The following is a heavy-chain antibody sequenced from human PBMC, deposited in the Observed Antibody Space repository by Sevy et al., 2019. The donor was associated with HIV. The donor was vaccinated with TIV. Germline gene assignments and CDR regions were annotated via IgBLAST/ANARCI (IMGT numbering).Heavy chain of an antibody. D-gene: IGHD3-10*01. CDR2: ISYDGSNK. CDR3: ARQGGIYGSGSYFYYFDY. Sequence: GESLKISCAASGFTFSSYAMHWVRQAPGKGLEWVAVISYDGSNKYYADSVKGRFTISRDNSKNTLDLQMNSLRAEDTAVYYCARQGGIYGSGSYFYYFDYWGQGTLVTVSS. J-gene: IGHJ4*02. CDR1: GFTFSSYA. V-gene: IGHV3-30-3*01.